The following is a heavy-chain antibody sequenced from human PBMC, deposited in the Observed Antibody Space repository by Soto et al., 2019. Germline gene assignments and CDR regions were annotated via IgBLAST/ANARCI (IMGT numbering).Heavy chain of an antibody. CDR1: SGSIISTRWD. Sequence: SVTLSLTCTIASGSIISTRWDWGLNRQPPGKGLEWIASIKYSGTTFYNPSLKSRVTLSVDTSKNQFALKLSSVTAAETAVYYCARHGITGSYYDAFDIWGQGTMVT. V-gene: IGHV4-39*01. J-gene: IGHJ3*02. CDR3: ARHGITGSYYDAFDI. D-gene: IGHD1-26*01. CDR2: IKYSGTT.